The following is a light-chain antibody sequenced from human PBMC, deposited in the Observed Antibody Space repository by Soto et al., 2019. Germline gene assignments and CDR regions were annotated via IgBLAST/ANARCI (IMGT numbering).Light chain of an antibody. Sequence: QSVLTQPASVSGSPGQSITISCTGTSSEVGGYNYVSWYQQHPGKAPKLMIYDASNRPSGVSNRFSGSKSGNTASLTISGLQAEDEADYYCSSYTSSSTLYYVFGTGTKDTDL. J-gene: IGLJ1*01. CDR2: DAS. CDR1: SSEVGGYNY. CDR3: SSYTSSSTLYYV. V-gene: IGLV2-14*01.